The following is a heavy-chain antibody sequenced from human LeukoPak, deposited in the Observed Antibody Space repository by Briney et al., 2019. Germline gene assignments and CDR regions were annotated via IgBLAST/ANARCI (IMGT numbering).Heavy chain of an antibody. CDR2: MNPNSGNT. D-gene: IGHD6-13*01. J-gene: IGHJ4*02. CDR1: EYTFTSYD. CDR3: ARAGARQIAAVGY. Sequence: GASVKVSCKASEYTFTSYDINWVRQAPGQGLEWMGWMNPNSGNTGYAQKFQGRVTMTRNTSISTAYMELSSLRSEDTAVYYCARAGARQIAAVGYWGQGTLVTVSS. V-gene: IGHV1-8*01.